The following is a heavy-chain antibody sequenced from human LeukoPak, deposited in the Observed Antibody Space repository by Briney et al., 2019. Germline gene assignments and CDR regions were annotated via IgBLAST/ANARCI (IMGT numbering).Heavy chain of an antibody. CDR3: ARVRAVDYYDSSGYSYYYYGMDV. CDR2: IYPGDSDT. J-gene: IGHJ6*02. D-gene: IGHD3-22*01. CDR1: GYSFTSYW. Sequence: GESLKISCKGSGYSFTSYWIGWVRQMPGKGLEWMGIIYPGDSDTRYSPSFQGQVTISADKSISTAYLQWSSLKASDTAMYYCARVRAVDYYDSSGYSYYYYGMDVWGQGTTVTVSS. V-gene: IGHV5-51*01.